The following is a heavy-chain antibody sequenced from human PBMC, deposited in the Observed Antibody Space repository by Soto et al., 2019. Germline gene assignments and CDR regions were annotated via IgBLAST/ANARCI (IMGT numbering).Heavy chain of an antibody. J-gene: IGHJ6*02. D-gene: IGHD3-10*01. Sequence: EVQLVESGGGLVQPGGSLRLSCAASGFTSSNYWMHWVRQAPGKGLVWVSRIKSDGSSTSYADSVKGRFTISRDNAKNTLDLQMRGLGAVDMAVYYCARSVRSGSFPYYYYAMDVWGQGTTVTVSS. CDR2: IKSDGSST. V-gene: IGHV3-74*01. CDR3: ARSVRSGSFPYYYYAMDV. CDR1: GFTSSNYW.